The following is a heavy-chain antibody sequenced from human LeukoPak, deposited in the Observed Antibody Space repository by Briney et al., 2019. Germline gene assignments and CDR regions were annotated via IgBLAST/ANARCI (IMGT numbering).Heavy chain of an antibody. CDR1: GGSISSGGYY. CDR3: ASADYDMAFDI. D-gene: IGHD3-9*01. Sequence: SQTLSLTCTVSGGSISSGGYYWSWIRQHPGKGVEWIGYIYYSGSTDYNPSLKSRFTMSVDTSKNQFSLKLSSVTAADAAVYHCASADYDMAFDIWGQGTMVTVSS. V-gene: IGHV4-31*03. J-gene: IGHJ3*02. CDR2: IYYSGST.